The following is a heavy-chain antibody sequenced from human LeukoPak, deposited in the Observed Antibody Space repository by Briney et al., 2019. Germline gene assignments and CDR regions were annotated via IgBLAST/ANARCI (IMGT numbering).Heavy chain of an antibody. CDR1: GFTFSNFW. Sequence: GGSLRLPCAASGFTFSNFWMHWVRQAPGEGLVWVSRIISDGSSTTYADSVKGRFTISRDNAKNTLYLQMNSLRAEDTAVYYCGRGFALVPAGIPDYWGQGTLVTVSS. V-gene: IGHV3-74*01. CDR2: IISDGSST. CDR3: GRGFALVPAGIPDY. D-gene: IGHD2-2*01. J-gene: IGHJ4*02.